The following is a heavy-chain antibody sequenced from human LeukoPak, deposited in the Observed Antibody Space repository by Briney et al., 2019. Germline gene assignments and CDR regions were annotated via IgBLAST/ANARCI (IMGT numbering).Heavy chain of an antibody. J-gene: IGHJ4*02. D-gene: IGHD6-19*01. CDR1: GYTFTSYG. CDR2: ISAYNGNT. V-gene: IGHV1-18*01. Sequence: ASVKVSCKASGYTFTSYGISWVRQAPGQGLEWMGWISAYNGNTNYAQKLQGRVTMTTDTSTSTACMELRSLRSDDTAVYYCARERAYSSGSSCSDYWGQGTLVTVSS. CDR3: ARERAYSSGSSCSDY.